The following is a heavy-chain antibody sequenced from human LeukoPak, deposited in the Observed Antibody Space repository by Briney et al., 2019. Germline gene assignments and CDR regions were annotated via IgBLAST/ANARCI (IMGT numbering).Heavy chain of an antibody. V-gene: IGHV1-46*01. CDR2: INPNGGSA. Sequence: ASVKVSCKASGYTFTSYYIHGVRQAPGQGLEWMGKINPNGGSANYAQKFQGRVTMTRDSSTSTVYMELSSVRSEDTAVYYCAKTHSIRTIVGAINYWGQGTLVTASS. CDR1: GYTFTSYY. D-gene: IGHD1-26*01. J-gene: IGHJ4*02. CDR3: AKTHSIRTIVGAINY.